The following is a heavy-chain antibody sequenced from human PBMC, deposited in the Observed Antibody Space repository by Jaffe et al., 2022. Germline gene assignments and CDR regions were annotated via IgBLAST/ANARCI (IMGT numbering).Heavy chain of an antibody. V-gene: IGHV4-61*02. CDR1: GGSISSGSYY. CDR3: ARDYGGNSGGYYYYYMDV. D-gene: IGHD4-17*01. Sequence: QVQLQESGPGLVKPSQTLSLTCTVSGGSISSGSYYWSWIRQPAGKGLEWIGRIYTSGSTNYNPSLKSRVTISVDTSKNQFSLKLSSVTAADTAVYYCARDYGGNSGGYYYYYMDVWGKGTTVTVSS. J-gene: IGHJ6*03. CDR2: IYTSGST.